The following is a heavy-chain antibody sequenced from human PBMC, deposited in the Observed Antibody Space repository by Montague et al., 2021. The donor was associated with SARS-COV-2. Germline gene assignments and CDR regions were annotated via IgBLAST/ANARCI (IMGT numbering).Heavy chain of an antibody. Sequence: IYYSGSTYYNPSLKSRFTISVDTSKNQFSLKLSSVTAADTAVYYCARVGRQQLVRLSGMDVWGQGNTVTV. V-gene: IGHV4-39*07. CDR2: IYYSGST. D-gene: IGHD6-13*01. J-gene: IGHJ6*02. CDR3: ARVGRQQLVRLSGMDV.